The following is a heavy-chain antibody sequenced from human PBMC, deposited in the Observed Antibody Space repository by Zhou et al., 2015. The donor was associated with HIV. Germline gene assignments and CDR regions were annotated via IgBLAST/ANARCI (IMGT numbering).Heavy chain of an antibody. D-gene: IGHD2-2*01. CDR3: AKDGCSSTTCYPPDY. J-gene: IGHJ4*02. CDR2: SSGSGDTV. V-gene: IGHV3-11*01. Sequence: QVQLVESGGDLVKPGGSLRLSCAASGFKFSDYYIAWIRQAPGKGLEWISYSSGSGDTVYYADSVKGRFTISRDNAKNSLYLQMNSLRADDTAVYYCAKDGCSSTTCYPPDYWGQGTLVTVSS. CDR1: GFKFSDYY.